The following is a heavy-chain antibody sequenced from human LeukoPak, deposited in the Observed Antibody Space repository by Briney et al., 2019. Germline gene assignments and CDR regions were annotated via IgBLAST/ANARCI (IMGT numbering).Heavy chain of an antibody. CDR3: ARQIGVSIDY. D-gene: IGHD5/OR15-5a*01. J-gene: IGHJ4*02. Sequence: GGSLTLSWLASTLTITTFYTHWDRHPPDSVREWVTFIRCDGSNEYYADYVRGRFNISRDNSKNALYLQMSSMRPEDTAVYYCARQIGVSIDYWGQGTLVTVFS. CDR1: TLTITTFY. CDR2: IRCDGSNE. V-gene: IGHV3-30*02.